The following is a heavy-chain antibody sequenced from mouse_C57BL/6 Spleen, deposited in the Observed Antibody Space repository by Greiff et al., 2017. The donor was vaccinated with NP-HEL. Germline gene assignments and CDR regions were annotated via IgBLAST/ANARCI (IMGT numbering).Heavy chain of an antibody. CDR2: ISSGSSTI. D-gene: IGHD2-5*01. Sequence: EVKLMESGGGLVKPGGSLKLSCAASGFTFSDYGMHWVRQAQETGLEWVAYISSGSSTIYYADTVKGRFTISRDTAKNTLFLHMTRLRSEDTAMYYCARSGDSKPGVAYWGQGTLVTVAA. CDR1: GFTFSDYG. CDR3: ARSGDSKPGVAY. J-gene: IGHJ3*01. V-gene: IGHV5-17*01.